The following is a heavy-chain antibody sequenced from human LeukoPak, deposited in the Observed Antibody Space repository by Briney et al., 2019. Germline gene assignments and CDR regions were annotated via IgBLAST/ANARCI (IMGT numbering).Heavy chain of an antibody. D-gene: IGHD1-7*01. CDR1: GGSISSYY. Sequence: SETPSLTCTVSGGSISSYYWSWIRQPPGKGLEWIGYIYYSGSTNYNPSLKSRVTISVDTSKNQFSLKLSSVTAADTAVYYCARGNWNYGTYNWFDPWGQGTLVTVSS. CDR3: ARGNWNYGTYNWFDP. V-gene: IGHV4-59*01. J-gene: IGHJ5*02. CDR2: IYYSGST.